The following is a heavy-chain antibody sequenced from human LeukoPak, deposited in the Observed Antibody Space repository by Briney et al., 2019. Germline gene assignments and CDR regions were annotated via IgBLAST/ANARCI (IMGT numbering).Heavy chain of an antibody. D-gene: IGHD3-10*01. CDR1: GGSISSGSYY. J-gene: IGHJ5*02. CDR2: ISASGST. V-gene: IGHV4-61*02. Sequence: PSQTLSLTCTVSGGSISSGSYYWSWIRQPAGKGLEWIGRISASGSTNYNPSLKSRVTISVDTSKNQFSLKVSSVTAADTAVYYRARAVGSSESNWFDPWGQGTLATVSS. CDR3: ARAVGSSESNWFDP.